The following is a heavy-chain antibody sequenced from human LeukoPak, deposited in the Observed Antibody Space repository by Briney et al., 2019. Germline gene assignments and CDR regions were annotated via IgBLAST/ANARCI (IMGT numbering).Heavy chain of an antibody. V-gene: IGHV3-23*01. CDR2: ISGSGGST. CDR1: GFTFSSYA. Sequence: RTGGSLRLSCAASGFTFSSYAMSWVRQAPGKGLEWVSAISGSGGSTYYADSVKGRFTISRDNSKNTLYLQMNSLRAEDTAVYYCAKPRAVAAYFDYWGQGTLVTVSS. J-gene: IGHJ4*02. CDR3: AKPRAVAAYFDY. D-gene: IGHD6-19*01.